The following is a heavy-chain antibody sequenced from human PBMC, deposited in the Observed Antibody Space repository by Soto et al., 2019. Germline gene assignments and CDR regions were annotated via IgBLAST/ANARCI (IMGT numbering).Heavy chain of an antibody. V-gene: IGHV3-23*01. CDR1: GFTFSSYA. CDR2: ISGSGGST. J-gene: IGHJ3*02. CDR3: AKDKDFWSGPRWGNAFDI. Sequence: GGSLRLSCAASGFTFSSYAMSWVRQAPGKGLEWVSAISGSGGSTYYADSVKGRFTISRDNSKNTLYLQMNSLRAEDTAVYYCAKDKDFWSGPRWGNAFDIWGQGTMVTVSS. D-gene: IGHD3-3*01.